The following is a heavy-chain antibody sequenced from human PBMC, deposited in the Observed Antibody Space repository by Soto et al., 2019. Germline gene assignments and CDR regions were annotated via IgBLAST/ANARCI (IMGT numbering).Heavy chain of an antibody. CDR1: GGSIIGYY. D-gene: IGHD5-18*01. V-gene: IGHV4-59*01. CDR2: IYYSGST. J-gene: IGHJ5*02. CDR3: VMKGRKYSFDNWFDP. Sequence: PSETLSLTCTVSGGSIIGYYWSWIRQPPGKGLEWIGYIYYSGSTNYNPSLKSRVTISVDTSKNQFSLKLSSVTAADTAVYYCVMKGRKYSFDNWFDPWGQGTLVTVSS.